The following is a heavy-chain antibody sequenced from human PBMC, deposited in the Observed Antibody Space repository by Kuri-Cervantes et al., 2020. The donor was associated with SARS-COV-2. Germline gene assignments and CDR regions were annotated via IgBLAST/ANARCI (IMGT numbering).Heavy chain of an antibody. Sequence: GESLKISCAASGFTFSSYAMHWVRQAPGKGLEWVANIKQDGSEKYYVDSVKGRFTISRDNAKNSLYLQMNSLRAEDTAVYYCATGVRGYSYGPDYWGQGTLVTVSS. V-gene: IGHV3-7*03. J-gene: IGHJ4*02. CDR2: IKQDGSEK. D-gene: IGHD5-18*01. CDR1: GFTFSSYA. CDR3: ATGVRGYSYGPDY.